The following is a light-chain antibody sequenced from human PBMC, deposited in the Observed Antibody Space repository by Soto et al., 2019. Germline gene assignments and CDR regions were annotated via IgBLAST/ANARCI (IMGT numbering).Light chain of an antibody. CDR2: AAS. CDR3: QQSYSTPTT. CDR1: QTITNY. J-gene: IGKJ5*01. Sequence: DIQVTQSPSSLSASVGDRVTITCRSSQTITNYLNWYQQKPGKAPKLLMYAASSLQSGVPSRFSGSGSGTDFTLTISSLQPEDFATYYCQQSYSTPTTFGQGTRLEI. V-gene: IGKV1-39*01.